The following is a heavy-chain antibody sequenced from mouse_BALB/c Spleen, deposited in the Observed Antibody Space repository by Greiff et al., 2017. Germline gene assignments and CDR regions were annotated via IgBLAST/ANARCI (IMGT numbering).Heavy chain of an antibody. Sequence: EVMLVESGAELVKPGASVKLSCTASGFNIKDTYMHWVKQRPEQGLEWIGRIDPANGNTKYDPKFQGKATITADTSSNTAYLQLSSLTSEDTAVYYCASFNYYGYGAYWGQGTLVTVSA. J-gene: IGHJ3*01. CDR1: GFNIKDTY. D-gene: IGHD1-2*01. CDR3: ASFNYYGYGAY. CDR2: IDPANGNT. V-gene: IGHV14-3*02.